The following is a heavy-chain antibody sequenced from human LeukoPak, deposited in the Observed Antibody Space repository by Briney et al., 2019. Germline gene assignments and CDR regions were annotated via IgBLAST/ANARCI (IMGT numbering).Heavy chain of an antibody. CDR2: IHHSGST. Sequence: SETLSLTCAVYGGSFSGYYWSWIRQPPGKGLEWIGEIHHSGSTNYNPSLNSRVTISVDTSKNQFSLKLSSVTAADTAVYYCARDKGIGSSAQYYYYYMDVWGKGTTVTVSS. CDR3: ARDKGIGSSAQYYYYYMDV. CDR1: GGSFSGYY. V-gene: IGHV4-34*01. J-gene: IGHJ6*03. D-gene: IGHD3-10*01.